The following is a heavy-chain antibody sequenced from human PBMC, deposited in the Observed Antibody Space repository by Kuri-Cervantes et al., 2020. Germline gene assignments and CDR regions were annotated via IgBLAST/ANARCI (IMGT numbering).Heavy chain of an antibody. CDR3: AKDWGNYCGVDCYQFDF. CDR2: ISGGGTT. CDR1: GFTFSSYS. J-gene: IGHJ4*02. D-gene: IGHD2-21*01. V-gene: IGHV3-23*01. Sequence: GESLKISCAASGFTFSSYSMSWVRQAPGKGLEWVSAISGGGTTYYADSVKGRFTISRDNSKNTLSLQMNSLRAEDTAVYYCAKDWGNYCGVDCYQFDFWGQGTLVTVSS.